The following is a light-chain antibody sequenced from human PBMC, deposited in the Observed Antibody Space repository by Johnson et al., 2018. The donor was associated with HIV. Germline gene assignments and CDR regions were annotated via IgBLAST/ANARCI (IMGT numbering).Light chain of an antibody. CDR1: SSNIGNNY. J-gene: IGLJ1*01. CDR3: GTWDSSRRAGEV. Sequence: QSVLSQPPSVSAAPGQKVTISCSGSSSNIGNNYVSWYQQLPGTAPKLLIYENNKRPSGIPDRFSGSKSGTSATLGITGLQNGDDAGYYCGTWDSSRRAGEVLGTGTKVTVL. CDR2: ENN. V-gene: IGLV1-51*02.